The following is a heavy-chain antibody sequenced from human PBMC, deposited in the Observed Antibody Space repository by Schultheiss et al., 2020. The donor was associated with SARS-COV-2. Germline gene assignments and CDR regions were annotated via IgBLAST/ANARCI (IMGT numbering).Heavy chain of an antibody. J-gene: IGHJ4*02. Sequence: GGSLRLSCAASGFTFSSYEMNWVRQAPGKGLEWVSAISGSGGSTYYADSVKGRFTISRDNSKNTLYLQMNSLRAEDTAVYYCAKGSSRGIFGVVTLYYFDYWGQGTLVTVSS. CDR2: ISGSGGST. V-gene: IGHV3-23*01. D-gene: IGHD3-3*01. CDR3: AKGSSRGIFGVVTLYYFDY. CDR1: GFTFSSYE.